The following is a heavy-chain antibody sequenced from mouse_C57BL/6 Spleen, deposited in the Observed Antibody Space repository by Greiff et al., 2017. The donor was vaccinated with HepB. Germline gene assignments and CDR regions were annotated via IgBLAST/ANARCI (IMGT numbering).Heavy chain of an antibody. CDR2: IDPENGDT. J-gene: IGHJ2*01. D-gene: IGHD2-1*01. Sequence: EVQRVESGAELVRPGASVKLSCTASGFNIKDDYKHWVKQRPEQGLEWIGWIDPENGDTEYASKFQGKATITADTSSNTAYLQLSSLTSEDTAVYYCTTFHYGNFYYFDYWGQGTTLTVSS. CDR3: TTFHYGNFYYFDY. V-gene: IGHV14-4*01. CDR1: GFNIKDDY.